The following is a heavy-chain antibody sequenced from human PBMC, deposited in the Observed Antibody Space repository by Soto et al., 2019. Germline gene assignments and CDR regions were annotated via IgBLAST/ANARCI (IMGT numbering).Heavy chain of an antibody. CDR2: IYQSGSP. J-gene: IGHJ4*02. CDR3: ARDMGYGGNGLDY. D-gene: IGHD4-17*01. V-gene: IGHV4-4*02. Sequence: GSLRLSCAASGFTFSHYWMHWVRQPPGKGLEWIGEIYQSGSPNYNPSLKSRVIISVDKSKNQFSLKLNSVTAADTAVYYCARDMGYGGNGLDYWGQGSLVTVSS. CDR1: GFTFSHYW.